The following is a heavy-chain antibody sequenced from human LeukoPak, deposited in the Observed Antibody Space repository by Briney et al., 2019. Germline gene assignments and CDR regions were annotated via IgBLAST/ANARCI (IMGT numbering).Heavy chain of an antibody. Sequence: GGSLRLSCAASGFTFSSYEMNWVRQAPGKGLKWVSYITSSGDTVYYADSVKGRFTISRDNAKNSLYLQVNSLRAEDTAVYYCARDSLTYCGGDCSLGYYYYMDVWGKGTTVTVS. V-gene: IGHV3-48*03. CDR2: ITSSGDTV. CDR1: GFTFSSYE. J-gene: IGHJ6*03. D-gene: IGHD2-21*02. CDR3: ARDSLTYCGGDCSLGYYYYMDV.